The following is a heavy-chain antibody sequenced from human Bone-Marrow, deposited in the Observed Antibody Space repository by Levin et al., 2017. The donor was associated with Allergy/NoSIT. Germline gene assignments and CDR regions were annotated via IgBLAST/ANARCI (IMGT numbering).Heavy chain of an antibody. CDR3: TSDYDYVWGSYRVGDY. D-gene: IGHD3-16*02. CDR2: IRSKANSYAT. Sequence: GGSLRLSCAASGFTFSGSAMHWVRQASGKGLEWVGRIRSKANSYATAYAASVKGRFTISRDDSKNTAYLQMNSLKTEDTAVYYCTSDYDYVWGSYRVGDYWGQGTLVTVSS. V-gene: IGHV3-73*01. J-gene: IGHJ4*02. CDR1: GFTFSGSA.